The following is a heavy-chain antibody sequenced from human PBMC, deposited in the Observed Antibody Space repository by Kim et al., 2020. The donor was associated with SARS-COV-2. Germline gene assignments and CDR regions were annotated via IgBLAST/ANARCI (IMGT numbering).Heavy chain of an antibody. CDR3: ARSKVGATFLFWFDP. J-gene: IGHJ5*02. D-gene: IGHD1-26*01. V-gene: IGHV1-69*01. Sequence: QEVQGRVTITADESTSTAYMGLSSLRSEDTAVYYCARSKVGATFLFWFDPWGQGTLVTVSS.